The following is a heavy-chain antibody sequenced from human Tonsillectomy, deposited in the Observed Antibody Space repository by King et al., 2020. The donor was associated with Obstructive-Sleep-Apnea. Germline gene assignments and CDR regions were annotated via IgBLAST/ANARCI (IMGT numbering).Heavy chain of an antibody. V-gene: IGHV3-30*04. CDR1: GFTFSAFA. J-gene: IGHJ6*02. CDR2: ISSDGSKK. D-gene: IGHD2-2*01. Sequence: VQLVESGGGVVQPGRSLRLSCAASGFTFSAFAMHWVRQARGKGLEWVTVISSDGSKKYYADSVKGRFTISRDNSKHTVSLQMNSLRVEDTAIYYCVRDDCDTTSCYSNSYYGMDVWGHGTTVTVS. CDR3: VRDDCDTTSCYSNSYYGMDV.